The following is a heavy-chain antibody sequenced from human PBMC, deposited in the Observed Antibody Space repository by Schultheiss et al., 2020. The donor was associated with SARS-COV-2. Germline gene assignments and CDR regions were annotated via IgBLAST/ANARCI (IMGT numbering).Heavy chain of an antibody. V-gene: IGHV4-59*01. CDR1: GGSITSYH. J-gene: IGHJ4*02. Sequence: SETLSLTCTVSGGSITSYHWSWIRQTPGKGLEWIGYIHFLGRIAYNPSLKGRVTISGDMSKSQFSLNLNSVTAADTAVYYCVKEEGDAPDSFDYWGQGTLVTVSS. D-gene: IGHD3-16*01. CDR3: VKEEGDAPDSFDY. CDR2: IHFLGRI.